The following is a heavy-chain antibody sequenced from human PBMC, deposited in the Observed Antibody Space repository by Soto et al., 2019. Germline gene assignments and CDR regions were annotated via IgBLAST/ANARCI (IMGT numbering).Heavy chain of an antibody. J-gene: IGHJ6*02. CDR1: GGSISSGGYY. CDR2: IYYSGST. Sequence: QVQLQESGPGLVKPSQTLSLTCTVSGGSISSGGYYWSWIRQHPGKGLEWIGYIYYSGSTYYNPSLKSRVTISVDTYKNQFSLKLSSVTAADTAVYYCARDMGQLVLAWDVWGQGTTVTVSS. CDR3: ARDMGQLVLAWDV. V-gene: IGHV4-31*03. D-gene: IGHD6-13*01.